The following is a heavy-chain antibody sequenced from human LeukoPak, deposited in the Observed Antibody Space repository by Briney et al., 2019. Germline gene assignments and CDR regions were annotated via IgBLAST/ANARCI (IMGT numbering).Heavy chain of an antibody. J-gene: IGHJ3*02. CDR1: GFSFSTYS. CDR2: ISSSSSYI. Sequence: KLGGSLRLSCAASGFSFSTYSMNWVRQAPGKGLEWVSSISSSSSYIYYADSVKGRFTISRDNAKNSLYLQMNSLRAEDTAVYYCARDVEPRAFDIWGQGTMVTVSS. CDR3: ARDVEPRAFDI. V-gene: IGHV3-21*01. D-gene: IGHD5-24*01.